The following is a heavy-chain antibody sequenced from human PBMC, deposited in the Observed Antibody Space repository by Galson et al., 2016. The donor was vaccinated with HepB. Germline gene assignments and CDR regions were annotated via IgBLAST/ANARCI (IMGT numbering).Heavy chain of an antibody. CDR2: IHYTGNT. CDR3: ARRDTSWYDP. CDR1: GDSIRKFSYF. Sequence: LTCTVSGDSIRKFSYFWGWIRQPPGRGLESIGYIHYTGNTYYNPSLRGRVTMSIDTSKNEFSLNLTSVTAADTAVYFCARRDTSWYDPWGQGILVTASP. V-gene: IGHV4-39*01. D-gene: IGHD2-2*01. J-gene: IGHJ5*02.